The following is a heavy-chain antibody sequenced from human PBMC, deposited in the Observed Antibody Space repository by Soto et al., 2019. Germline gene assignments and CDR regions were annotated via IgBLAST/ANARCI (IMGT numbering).Heavy chain of an antibody. CDR1: GFTLSGFD. J-gene: IGHJ4*02. CDR3: TRRYCSGGGCYSDFDY. Sequence: GGPLRLSSAASGFTLSGFDIHWVRQASGEGLEWVGRIKTKVESYATELAASVKGRFTISRDDPKNTAYLEMNSLKTEDTAVYYCTRRYCSGGGCYSDFDYWGQGALVTVSS. D-gene: IGHD2-15*01. V-gene: IGHV3-73*01. CDR2: IKTKVESYAT.